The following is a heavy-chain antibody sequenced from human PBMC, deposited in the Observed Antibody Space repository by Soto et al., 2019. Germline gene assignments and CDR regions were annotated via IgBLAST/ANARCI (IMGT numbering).Heavy chain of an antibody. Sequence: SETLSLTCAVSGGSISSGGYSWSWIRQPPGKGLEWIGYIYHSGSTYYNPSLKSRVTISVDRSKDQFSLKLSSVTAADTAVYYCARGLNYYDSSGYYFEAWFDPWGQGTLVTSPQ. V-gene: IGHV4-30-2*01. CDR3: ARGLNYYDSSGYYFEAWFDP. CDR1: GGSISSGGYS. D-gene: IGHD3-22*01. J-gene: IGHJ5*02. CDR2: IYHSGST.